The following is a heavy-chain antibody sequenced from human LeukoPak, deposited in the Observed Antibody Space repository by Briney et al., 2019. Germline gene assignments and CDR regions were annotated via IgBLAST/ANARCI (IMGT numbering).Heavy chain of an antibody. CDR1: GYTFTSNY. CDR2: IHPSGGNT. J-gene: IGHJ4*02. D-gene: IGHD2-2*01. CDR3: ARDCSSTRCQGPVFDN. Sequence: ASVKVSCKASGYTFTSNYMHWVRQAPGQGLEWMGIIHPSGGNTNYAQKFQGRVAMTRDTSTSTVYMELSSLRSEDTAIYYCARDCSSTRCQGPVFDNWGQGTLGTVSS. V-gene: IGHV1-46*01.